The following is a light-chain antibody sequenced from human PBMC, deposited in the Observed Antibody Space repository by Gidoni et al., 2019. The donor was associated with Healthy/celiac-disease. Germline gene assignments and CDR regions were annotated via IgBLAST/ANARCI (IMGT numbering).Light chain of an antibody. J-gene: IGKJ3*01. V-gene: IGKV3-11*01. CDR3: QQRSNWPYPL. CDR1: QSVSSY. Sequence: EIVLTQSPATLSLSPGERATPSCRASQSVSSYLAWYQQKPGQAPRLLIYDASNRATGIPARFSGSGSGTDFTLTISSLEPEDFAVYYCQQRSNWPYPLFGPGTKVDIK. CDR2: DAS.